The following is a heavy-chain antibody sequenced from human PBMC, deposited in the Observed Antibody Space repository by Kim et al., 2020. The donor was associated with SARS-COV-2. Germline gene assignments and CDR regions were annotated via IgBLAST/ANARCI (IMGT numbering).Heavy chain of an antibody. J-gene: IGHJ3*01. CDR2: IFDTETT. V-gene: IGHV4-31*03. CDR1: GDSISSAGYY. Sequence: SETLSLTCTVSGDSISSAGYYWNWIRLRPGKGLEWIGYIFDTETTYYSPSLKSRLSMSIDRSKKQFSLTLNSVTAADTAVYFCAIATSGVHFRTVGAFHFWGQGTVVTVSS. D-gene: IGHD2-8*01. CDR3: AIATSGVHFRTVGAFHF.